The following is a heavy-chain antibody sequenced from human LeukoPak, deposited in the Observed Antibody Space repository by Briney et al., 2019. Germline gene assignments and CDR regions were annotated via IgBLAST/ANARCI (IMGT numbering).Heavy chain of an antibody. V-gene: IGHV3-7*05. J-gene: IGHJ6*02. D-gene: IGHD6-13*01. Sequence: GGSLSLSCTAAGFTFCDYWMSWVRQTPEKGLEWVANIKQDGSEKVYLDSVKGRFTIARDNAQTSLYMHMNSLRAEDTAVYYCARDPYSSSWSYGMDVWGQGTTVTVSS. CDR1: GFTFCDYW. CDR3: ARDPYSSSWSYGMDV. CDR2: IKQDGSEK.